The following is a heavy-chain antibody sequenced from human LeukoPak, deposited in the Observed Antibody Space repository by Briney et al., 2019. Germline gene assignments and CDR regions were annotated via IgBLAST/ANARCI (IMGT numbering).Heavy chain of an antibody. CDR2: IYPSGNA. J-gene: IGHJ6*03. V-gene: IGHV4-4*09. CDR1: GGSISSYY. Sequence: SETLSLTCTVSGGSISSYYWSWIRQSPVKGLEWIGYIYPSGNAFYNPSLESRVTISLDTSENQFSLELRSVTAADTAVYYCARRNHYFYYMDVWGKGTTVTVSS. CDR3: ARRNHYFYYMDV.